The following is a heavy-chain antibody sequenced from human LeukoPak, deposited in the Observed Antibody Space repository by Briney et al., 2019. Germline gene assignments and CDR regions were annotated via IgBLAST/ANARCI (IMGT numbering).Heavy chain of an antibody. CDR1: GFTFSSYA. CDR3: ANDDYYDSSGQLDAFDI. D-gene: IGHD3-22*01. J-gene: IGHJ3*02. V-gene: IGHV3-23*01. CDR2: ISGSGGST. Sequence: GGSLRLSCAASGFTFSSYAMSWVRQAPGKGLEWVSAISGSGGSTYYADSVKGRFTISRDNSMNTLYLQMNSLRAEDTAVYYCANDDYYDSSGQLDAFDIWGQGTMVTVSS.